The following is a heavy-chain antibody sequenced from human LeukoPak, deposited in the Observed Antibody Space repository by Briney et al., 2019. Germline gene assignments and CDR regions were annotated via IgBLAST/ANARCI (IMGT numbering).Heavy chain of an antibody. CDR1: GFTFSSYW. D-gene: IGHD2-15*01. Sequence: GGSLRLSRAASGFTFSSYWMSWVRQVPGKGLEWVSSITGSGSDTYFVDSVKGRFTISRDNSKNTLYLQLNSLRAEDTAVYYCAKGTEGYCSGTICYPFDYWGRGTLVTVSS. J-gene: IGHJ4*02. CDR3: AKGTEGYCSGTICYPFDY. V-gene: IGHV3-23*01. CDR2: ITGSGSDT.